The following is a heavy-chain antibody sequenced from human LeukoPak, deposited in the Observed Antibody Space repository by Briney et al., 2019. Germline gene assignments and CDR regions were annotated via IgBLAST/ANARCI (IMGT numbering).Heavy chain of an antibody. V-gene: IGHV4-59*01. Sequence: SETLSLTCTVPGDSISGYYWSWIRQPPGKGLEWIGYIYYSGSTNYNPSLKSRVTISVDTSKNQFSRKLSSVTAADTAVYYCARGGIPLYWGQGTLVTVSS. CDR2: IYYSGST. J-gene: IGHJ4*02. CDR1: GDSISGYY. CDR3: ARGGIPLY.